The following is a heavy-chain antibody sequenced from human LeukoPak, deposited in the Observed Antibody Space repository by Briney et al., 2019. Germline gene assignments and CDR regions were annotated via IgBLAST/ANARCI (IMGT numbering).Heavy chain of an antibody. CDR2: ISSSGTT. V-gene: IGHV4-4*07. J-gene: IGHJ4*02. CDR3: ARGSVAAAGTGSDFDY. Sequence: PSETLSLTCTVSGGSISTYYWNWIRQPAGKGLEWIGRISSSGTTHYNPSLKSRISLSLDASKSQFSLKLSSVTAADTAVYYCARGSVAAAGTGSDFDYWGQGTLVTVSS. D-gene: IGHD6-13*01. CDR1: GGSISTYY.